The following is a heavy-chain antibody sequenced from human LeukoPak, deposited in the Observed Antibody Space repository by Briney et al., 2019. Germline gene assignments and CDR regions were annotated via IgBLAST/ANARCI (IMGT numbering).Heavy chain of an antibody. D-gene: IGHD3-3*01. CDR3: ARDYTIFGVAYGMDV. V-gene: IGHV1-69*13. J-gene: IGHJ6*02. Sequence: SVKVSCKAPGGTFSSYAISWVRQAPGQGLEWMGGIIPIFGTANYAQKFQGRVTITADESTSTAYMELSSLRSEDTAVYYCARDYTIFGVAYGMDVWGQGTTVTVSS. CDR1: GGTFSSYA. CDR2: IIPIFGTA.